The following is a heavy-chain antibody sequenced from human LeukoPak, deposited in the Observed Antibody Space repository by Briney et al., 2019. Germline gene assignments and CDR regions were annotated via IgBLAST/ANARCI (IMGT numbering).Heavy chain of an antibody. V-gene: IGHV3-7*01. J-gene: IGHJ4*02. CDR3: ARDRDGYDFDY. Sequence: GGSLRLSCTASGFTFTSYWLGWVRQAPGKGLEWVTAMNGDGNEMYYVDSVKGRFTVSRDTAKNSLYLQMNSLRAEDTAVYYCARDRDGYDFDYWGQGTLVTVSS. D-gene: IGHD5-12*01. CDR2: MNGDGNEM. CDR1: GFTFTSYW.